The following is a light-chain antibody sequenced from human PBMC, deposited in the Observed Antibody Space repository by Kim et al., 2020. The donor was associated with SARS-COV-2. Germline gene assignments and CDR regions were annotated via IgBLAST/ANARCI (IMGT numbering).Light chain of an antibody. Sequence: SITISCTGTSSDVWSYNLVSWYQQHPGKAPNLMIYEVSKRPSGVSNRFSGSKSGNTAALTISGLQAEDEADYYCCSYAGSSTFYVFGTGTKVTVL. CDR2: EVS. CDR3: CSYAGSSTFYV. J-gene: IGLJ1*01. V-gene: IGLV2-23*02. CDR1: SSDVWSYNL.